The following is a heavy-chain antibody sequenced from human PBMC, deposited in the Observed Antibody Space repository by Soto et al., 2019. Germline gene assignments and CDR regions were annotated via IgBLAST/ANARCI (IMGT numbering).Heavy chain of an antibody. CDR2: ISGSGSTI. Sequence: GRSLRLSCAASGFTFSDYYMSWIRQAPGKGLEWVSHISGSGSTIYFADSVKGRFTISRDNAKNSLYLQMNSLRAEDTAVYYCARDCSSSSCYGYFQHWGQGTRVTVSS. V-gene: IGHV3-11*01. J-gene: IGHJ1*01. CDR3: ARDCSSSSCYGYFQH. D-gene: IGHD2-2*01. CDR1: GFTFSDYY.